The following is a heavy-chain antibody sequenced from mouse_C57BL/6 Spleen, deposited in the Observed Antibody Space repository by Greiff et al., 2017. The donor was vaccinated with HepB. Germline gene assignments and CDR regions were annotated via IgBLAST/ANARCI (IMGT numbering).Heavy chain of an antibody. J-gene: IGHJ2*01. Sequence: VQLQQSGAELVKPGASVKMSCKASGYTFTSYWITWVKQRPGQGLEWIGDIYPGSGSTNYNEKFKSKATLTVDTSSSTAYMQLSSLTSEDSAVYYCARSAITTVVATGFDYWGQGTTLTVSS. CDR3: ARSAITTVVATGFDY. CDR2: IYPGSGST. D-gene: IGHD1-1*01. CDR1: GYTFTSYW. V-gene: IGHV1-55*01.